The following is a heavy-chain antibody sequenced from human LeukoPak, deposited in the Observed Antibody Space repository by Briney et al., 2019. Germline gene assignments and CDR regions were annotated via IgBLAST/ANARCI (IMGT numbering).Heavy chain of an antibody. Sequence: GGSLRLSCAATGFTFSSYAMSWVRQAPGKGLEWVSAISGSGGSTYYADSVKGRFTISRDNSKNTLYLQMNSLRAEDTAVYYCAKDFGGYSHPEGYWGQGTLVTVSS. CDR3: AKDFGGYSHPEGY. J-gene: IGHJ4*02. V-gene: IGHV3-23*01. CDR2: ISGSGGST. D-gene: IGHD4-23*01. CDR1: GFTFSSYA.